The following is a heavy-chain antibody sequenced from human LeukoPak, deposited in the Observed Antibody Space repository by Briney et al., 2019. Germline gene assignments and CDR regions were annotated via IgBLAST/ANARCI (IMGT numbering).Heavy chain of an antibody. CDR1: GFTFSSYA. J-gene: IGHJ4*02. V-gene: IGHV3-23*01. Sequence: GGSLRLSCAASGFTFSSYAMSWVRQAPGKGLEWVSAISGSGGSTYYADSVKGRFTISRDNSKNTLYLQMNSLRAEDTAVYYCAKDKSRSPGSSGYYPLGPFDYWGQGTLVTVSS. CDR3: AKDKSRSPGSSGYYPLGPFDY. CDR2: ISGSGGST. D-gene: IGHD3-22*01.